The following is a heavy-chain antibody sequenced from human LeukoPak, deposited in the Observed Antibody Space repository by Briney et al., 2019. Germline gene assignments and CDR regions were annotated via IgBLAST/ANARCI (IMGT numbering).Heavy chain of an antibody. D-gene: IGHD3-9*01. V-gene: IGHV1-24*01. J-gene: IGHJ4*02. CDR1: GYTLTGLS. CDR3: ATFTPLRYFDWLLEGDY. Sequence: ASVKVSCKVSGYTLTGLSMHWVRQAPGKGLEWMGGFDPEDGETIYAQKFQGRVTMTEDTSTDTAYMELSSLRSEDTAVYYCATFTPLRYFDWLLEGDYWGQGTLVTVSS. CDR2: FDPEDGET.